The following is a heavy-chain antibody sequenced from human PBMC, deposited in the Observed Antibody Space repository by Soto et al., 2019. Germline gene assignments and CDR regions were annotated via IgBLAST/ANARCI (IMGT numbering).Heavy chain of an antibody. Sequence: QVQLVQSGAEVKKPGSSVKVSCKASGGTFNNYGMGWVRQAPGQGLEWMGGIIPMTRRTNYAQKFQGRVTVTADASRTTAYMELRGLRSEDTAVYYCASWDYDVLTGYSYDDWGQGTLVTVSS. D-gene: IGHD3-9*01. J-gene: IGHJ4*02. CDR2: IIPMTRRT. CDR3: ASWDYDVLTGYSYDD. CDR1: GGTFNNYG. V-gene: IGHV1-69*01.